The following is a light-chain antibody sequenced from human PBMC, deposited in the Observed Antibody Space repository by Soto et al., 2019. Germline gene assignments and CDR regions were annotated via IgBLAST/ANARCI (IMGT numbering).Light chain of an antibody. Sequence: QSVLTQPASVSGSPGQSITISCTGTSSDDGGYNYVSWYQQHPGKAPKIMIYDVSNRPSGVSNRFSGSKSGNTASLTISGLQAEDEADYYCSSYTSSSTLGLYVFGTGTKVTVL. CDR1: SSDDGGYNY. CDR2: DVS. CDR3: SSYTSSSTLGLYV. J-gene: IGLJ1*01. V-gene: IGLV2-14*01.